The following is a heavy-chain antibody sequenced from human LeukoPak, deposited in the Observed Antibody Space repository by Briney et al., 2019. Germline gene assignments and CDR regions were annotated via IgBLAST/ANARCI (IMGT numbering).Heavy chain of an antibody. V-gene: IGHV3-30*04. J-gene: IGHJ4*02. CDR3: ARDRRSDGDYVLDY. CDR1: GFTFGSYT. Sequence: PGGSLRLSCAASGFTFGSYTIHWVRQAPGKGPEWLAVISNDGSEKYYPDSVKGRFTISRDNSKNTLYLQVNSLRAEDSAVYYCARDRRSDGDYVLDYWGQGTLVTVS. D-gene: IGHD4-17*01. CDR2: ISNDGSEK.